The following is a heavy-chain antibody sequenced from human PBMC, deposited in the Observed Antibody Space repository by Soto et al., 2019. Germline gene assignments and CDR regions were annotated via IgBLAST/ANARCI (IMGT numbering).Heavy chain of an antibody. CDR3: ARDSDSYGPLVWWFDP. J-gene: IGHJ5*02. CDR2: IIPIFGTA. Sequence: QVQLVQSGAEVKKPGSSVKVSCKASGGTFSSYAISWVRQAPGQGLEWMGGIIPIFGTANDAQQFQGRVTITADESTSTASMELSSLRSEDTAVNYCARDSDSYGPLVWWFDPCGQGTLVTFSA. CDR1: GGTFSSYA. D-gene: IGHD5-18*01. V-gene: IGHV1-69*01.